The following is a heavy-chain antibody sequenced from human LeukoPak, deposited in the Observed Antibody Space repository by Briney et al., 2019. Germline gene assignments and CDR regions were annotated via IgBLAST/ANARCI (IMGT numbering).Heavy chain of an antibody. V-gene: IGHV5-51*01. J-gene: IGHJ3*01. CDR2: IYPGDSDT. CDR1: GYSFVSYW. D-gene: IGHD2-21*02. Sequence: GESLKISCKGRGYSFVSYWIGWVRQTPGKGLEWVGNIYPGDSDTRYSPSIQGQVTTSADKSINTAYLEWNSLKTSDTAIYYCARDYCGGDCRDTFDFWGQGTMVTVSS. CDR3: ARDYCGGDCRDTFDF.